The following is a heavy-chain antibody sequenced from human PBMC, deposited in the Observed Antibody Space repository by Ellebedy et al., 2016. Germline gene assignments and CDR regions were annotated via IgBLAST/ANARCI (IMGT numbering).Heavy chain of an antibody. D-gene: IGHD3-10*01. CDR2: MYAGGSE. CDR3: VTRRSGSFDI. V-gene: IGHV3-53*01. CDR1: GFRVTSND. Sequence: GESLKISXAASGFRVTSNDMSWVRQAPGRGLELVSLMYAGGSEYYADSVKGRFAITRDTSMNRLYLHMSVLEGGDTALYYCVTRRSGSFDIWGQGTTVTVSS. J-gene: IGHJ3*02.